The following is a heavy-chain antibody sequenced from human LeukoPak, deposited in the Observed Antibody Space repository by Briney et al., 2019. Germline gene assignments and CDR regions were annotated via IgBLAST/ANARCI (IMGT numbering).Heavy chain of an antibody. CDR2: LNPSGGSS. CDR3: ARDRCSTTNCYPVNVY. D-gene: IGHD2-2*01. Sequence: ASVKVSCKASGYTVTSYYMHWVRQAPGQGLEWMAILNPSGGSSSYAQKFQGRATLTRATSTSTVYMELSSLRSDDTAVYYCARDRCSTTNCYPVNVYWGQGTLVTVSS. V-gene: IGHV1-46*01. CDR1: GYTVTSYY. J-gene: IGHJ4*02.